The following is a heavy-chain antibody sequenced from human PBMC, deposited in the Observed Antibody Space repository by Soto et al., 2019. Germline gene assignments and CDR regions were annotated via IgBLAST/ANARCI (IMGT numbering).Heavy chain of an antibody. J-gene: IGHJ4*02. CDR1: GYIFTSYG. CDR3: ASSLLVGYGLEGESD. CDR2: ISAYNGNT. D-gene: IGHD5-18*01. V-gene: IGHV1-18*01. Sequence: QVQLVQSEAEVKKPGASVKVSCKASGYIFTSYGISWVRHAPGQGLEWMGWISAYNGNTNYAQKLQGRVTMTTDTSTSTAYMELRSLRSDDTAVYYCASSLLVGYGLEGESDWGQGTLVTVSS.